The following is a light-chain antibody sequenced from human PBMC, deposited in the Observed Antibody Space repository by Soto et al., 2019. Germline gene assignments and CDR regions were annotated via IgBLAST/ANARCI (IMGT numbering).Light chain of an antibody. CDR3: HQYRRSAWT. V-gene: IGKV3-20*01. J-gene: IGKJ1*01. CDR2: GAS. Sequence: EILITWSPGTPTTPSWERTTLSCRASQSVSSSYLAWYQQKPGQAPRLLIYGASSRATGIPDRFSGSGSGTDFTLTISGLEPEDFAVYYCHQYRRSAWTFGQGAKVDIK. CDR1: QSVSSSY.